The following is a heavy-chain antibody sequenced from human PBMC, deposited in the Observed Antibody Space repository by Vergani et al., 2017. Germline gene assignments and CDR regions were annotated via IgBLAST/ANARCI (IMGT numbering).Heavy chain of an antibody. V-gene: IGHV4-61*02. Sequence: QVQLQESGPGLVKPSQTLSLTCTVSGGSISSGSYYWSWIRQPAGKGLEWIGRIYTSGSTNYNPSLKSRVTISVDTSKNQFSLKLSSVTAADTAVYYCAREVTMVRGVWYFDLWGRGTLVTVSS. CDR1: GGSISSGSYY. CDR3: AREVTMVRGVWYFDL. D-gene: IGHD3-10*01. J-gene: IGHJ2*01. CDR2: IYTSGST.